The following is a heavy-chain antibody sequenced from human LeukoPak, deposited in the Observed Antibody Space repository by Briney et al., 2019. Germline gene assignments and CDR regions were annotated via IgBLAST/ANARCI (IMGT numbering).Heavy chain of an antibody. CDR1: GFTFSSYW. V-gene: IGHV3-74*01. CDR3: ARGGEWELLYTLHAFDI. Sequence: PGGSLRLSCAASGFTFSSYWMHWVRQDPEKGLVWVSHINKDGSSTTYADSVKGRFAISRDNAKNTLYLQMNSLRAEDTAVYYCARGGEWELLYTLHAFDIWGQGTMVTVS. CDR2: INKDGSST. J-gene: IGHJ3*02. D-gene: IGHD1-26*01.